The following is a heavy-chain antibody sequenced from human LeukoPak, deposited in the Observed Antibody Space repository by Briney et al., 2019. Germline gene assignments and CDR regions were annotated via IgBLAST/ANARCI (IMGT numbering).Heavy chain of an antibody. Sequence: ASVKVSCKASGRTFSSYTISWVRQAPGQGLEWMGRIIPILGIANYAQKFQGRVTITADKSTSTAYMELSSLRSEDTAVYYCARDPPMWNSSSSVDYWGQGTLVTVSS. J-gene: IGHJ4*02. CDR3: ARDPPMWNSSSSVDY. CDR1: GRTFSSYT. CDR2: IIPILGIA. D-gene: IGHD6-6*01. V-gene: IGHV1-69*04.